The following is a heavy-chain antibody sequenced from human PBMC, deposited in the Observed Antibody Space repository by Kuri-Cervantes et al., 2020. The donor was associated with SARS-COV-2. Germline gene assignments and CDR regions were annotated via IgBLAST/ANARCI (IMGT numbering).Heavy chain of an antibody. CDR2: IIPILGIA. Sequence: SVKVSCKASGGTFSSYAISWVRQAPGQGLEWMGRIIPILGIANYAQKFQGRVTMTRDTSTSTVYMELSSLTSEDTAVYYCAKIGNNYWKQYDYWGQGTLVTVSS. J-gene: IGHJ4*02. D-gene: IGHD1/OR15-1a*01. CDR1: GGTFSSYA. CDR3: AKIGNNYWKQYDY. V-gene: IGHV1-69*04.